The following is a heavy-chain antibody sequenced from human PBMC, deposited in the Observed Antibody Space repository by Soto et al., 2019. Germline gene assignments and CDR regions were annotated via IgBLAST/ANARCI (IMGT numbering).Heavy chain of an antibody. V-gene: IGHV1-8*01. J-gene: IGHJ6*03. Sequence: ASVKVSCKASGYTFTSYDINWVRQATGQGLEWMGWMNPNSGNTGYAQKFQGRVTMTRNTSISTAYMELSSLRSEDTAVYYCARGRSSSMVRGSSLYYMDVWGKGTTVTVSS. D-gene: IGHD3-10*01. CDR3: ARGRSSSMVRGSSLYYMDV. CDR1: GYTFTSYD. CDR2: MNPNSGNT.